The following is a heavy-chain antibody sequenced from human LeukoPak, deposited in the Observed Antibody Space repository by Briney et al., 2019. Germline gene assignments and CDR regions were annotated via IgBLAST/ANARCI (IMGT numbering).Heavy chain of an antibody. D-gene: IGHD3-16*01. V-gene: IGHV4-39*01. CDR3: ARGLGMDV. Sequence: SETLSLTCTVSGGSISSSSYYWGWIRQPPGKGLEWIGSIYYSGSTYYNPSLKSRVTISVDTSKNQFSLKLSSVTAADTAVYYCARGLGMDVWGQGTTVTVSS. J-gene: IGHJ6*02. CDR2: IYYSGST. CDR1: GGSISSSSYY.